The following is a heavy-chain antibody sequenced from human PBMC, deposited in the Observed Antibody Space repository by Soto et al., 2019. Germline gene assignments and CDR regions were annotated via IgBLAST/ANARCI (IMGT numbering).Heavy chain of an antibody. D-gene: IGHD3-22*01. CDR3: VRGLYDRSGYYLDY. CDR1: GGTFSSYA. J-gene: IGHJ4*02. Sequence: QVQLVQSGAEVKKPGSSVTVSCKASGGTFSSYAISWVRQAPGQGLEWMGGIIPIFGTANYAQKFQGRVTITADESTSTAYMELSSLRSEDTAVYYCVRGLYDRSGYYLDYWGQGTLVTVAS. V-gene: IGHV1-69*01. CDR2: IIPIFGTA.